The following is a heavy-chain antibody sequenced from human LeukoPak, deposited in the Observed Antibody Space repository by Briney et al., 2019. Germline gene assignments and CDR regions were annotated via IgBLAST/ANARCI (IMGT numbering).Heavy chain of an antibody. CDR1: GFTFSSYG. Sequence: GGSLRLSCAASGFTFSSYGMHWVRQAPGKGLEWVAFIRYDGSNKYYADSVKGRFTISRDNSKNTLYLQMNSLRAEDTAVYYCAKGGEWLRLFDYWGQGTLVTVSS. CDR3: AKGGEWLRLFDY. CDR2: IRYDGSNK. D-gene: IGHD5-12*01. V-gene: IGHV3-30*02. J-gene: IGHJ4*02.